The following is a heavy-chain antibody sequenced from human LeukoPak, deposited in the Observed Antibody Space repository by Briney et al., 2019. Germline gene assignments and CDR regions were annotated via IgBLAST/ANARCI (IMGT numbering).Heavy chain of an antibody. Sequence: PSETLSLTCTASGDSLSGFSWNWIRQSAGKGLEWIGRIYVGGSSNYNPSLRGRVTMSVDMSTNQFSLKLRTLTAADTATYYCARVSPVTVAGFDYWGQGVRVTVSS. CDR3: ARVSPVTVAGFDY. J-gene: IGHJ4*02. CDR2: IYVGGSS. CDR1: GDSLSGFS. V-gene: IGHV4-4*07. D-gene: IGHD6-19*01.